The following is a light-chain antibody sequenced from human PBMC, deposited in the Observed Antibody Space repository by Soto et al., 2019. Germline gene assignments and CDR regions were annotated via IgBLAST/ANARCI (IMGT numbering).Light chain of an antibody. CDR2: GAS. V-gene: IGKV3-15*01. CDR3: QHYKNWPLT. CDR1: QSISTN. J-gene: IGKJ4*01. Sequence: EIVMTQSPATLSVSPGERATLSCRASQSISTNLAWYQQKPGQARRLLVSGASSRATGIPVRLAGRGSATEFTLTIRSLQSEDFAVYYCQHYKNWPLTFGGGTKVEVK.